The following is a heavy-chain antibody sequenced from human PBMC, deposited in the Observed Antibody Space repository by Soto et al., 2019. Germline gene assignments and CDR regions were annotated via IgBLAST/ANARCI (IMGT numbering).Heavy chain of an antibody. CDR2: ICYDGSNK. V-gene: IGHV3-33*01. CDR3: ARDELERRRYYYMDV. D-gene: IGHD1-1*01. CDR1: GFTFSSYG. Sequence: GGSLRLSCAASGFTFSSYGMHWVRQAPCKGLEWVAGICYDGSNKNYADSVKGRFTISRDNAKNTLYLQMNSLRAEDTAVYYCARDELERRRYYYMDVWGKGTTVTVSS. J-gene: IGHJ6*03.